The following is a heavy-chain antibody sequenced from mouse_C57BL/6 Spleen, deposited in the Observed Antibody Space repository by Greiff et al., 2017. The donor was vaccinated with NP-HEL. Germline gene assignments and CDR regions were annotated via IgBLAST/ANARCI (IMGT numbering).Heavy chain of an antibody. Sequence: EVKLMESGPGLVKPSQSLSLTCSVTGYSITSGYYWNWIRQFPGNKLEWMGYISYDGSNNYNPSLKNRISITRDTSKNQFFLKLNSVTTEDTATYYCASPGHFDYWGQGTTLTVSS. CDR3: ASPGHFDY. V-gene: IGHV3-6*01. CDR2: ISYDGSN. CDR1: GYSITSGYY. J-gene: IGHJ2*01.